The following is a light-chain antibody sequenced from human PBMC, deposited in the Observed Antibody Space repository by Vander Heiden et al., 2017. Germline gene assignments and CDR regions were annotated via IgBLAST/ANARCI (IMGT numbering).Light chain of an antibody. CDR2: EVS. J-gene: IGLJ2*01. V-gene: IGLV2-8*01. CDR1: SSDVGGYNY. CDR3: SSYAGSNKV. Sequence: QSALTHPPSASGSPGPPVTISCTGTSSDVGGYNYVSWYQQHPGKAPKLMIYEVSKRPSGVPDRFSGSKFGNTASLTVSGLQAEDEADYYCSSYAGSNKVFGGGTKLTVL.